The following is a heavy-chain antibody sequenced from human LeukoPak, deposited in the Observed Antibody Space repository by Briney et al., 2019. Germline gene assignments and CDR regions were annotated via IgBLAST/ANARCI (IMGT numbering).Heavy chain of an antibody. CDR2: IYYSGSP. J-gene: IGHJ4*02. CDR1: AGSISSSSYY. Sequence: SETLSLTCTVSAGSISSSSYYWRWIRQPPGKGLEWIAIIYYSGSPHYNPSLKSRVTISVDTSKNQFSLTLSSVTAADTAVYYCARHLPRVQLWRYYFDYWGQGTLVTVSS. CDR3: ARHLPRVQLWRYYFDY. D-gene: IGHD5-18*01. V-gene: IGHV4-39*07.